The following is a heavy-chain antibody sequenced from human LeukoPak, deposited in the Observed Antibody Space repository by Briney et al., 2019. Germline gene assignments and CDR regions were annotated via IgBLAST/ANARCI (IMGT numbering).Heavy chain of an antibody. Sequence: ASVKVSCRSSGYTFTTYGITWVRHAPGQGLDWMGWISTYNGNTNYAQKLQGRVTMTTDTSTSTAYMELRSLRSDDTAMYYCARDRMDTGTYFDYWGQGTLVTVSS. CDR3: ARDRMDTGTYFDY. CDR2: ISTYNGNT. CDR1: GYTFTTYG. J-gene: IGHJ4*02. D-gene: IGHD5-18*01. V-gene: IGHV1-18*01.